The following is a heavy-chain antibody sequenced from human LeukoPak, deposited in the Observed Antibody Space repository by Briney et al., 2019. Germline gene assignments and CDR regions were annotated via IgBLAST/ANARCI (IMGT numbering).Heavy chain of an antibody. CDR2: ISGRGNYV. Sequence: GGSLRLSCAASGFTFSSYWMTWVRQAPGKGLEWPSYISGRGNYVDYAESLKGRITISRDNAKNSLYLQMNSLRAEDTAVYYCARSGIGATEIDYWGQGTLVTVSS. D-gene: IGHD6-13*01. CDR3: ARSGIGATEIDY. CDR1: GFTFSSYW. V-gene: IGHV3-21*06. J-gene: IGHJ4*02.